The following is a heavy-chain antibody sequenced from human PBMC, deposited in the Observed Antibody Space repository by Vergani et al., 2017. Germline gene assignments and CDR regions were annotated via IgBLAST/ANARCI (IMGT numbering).Heavy chain of an antibody. D-gene: IGHD3-10*01. CDR2: ISSSSSTI. J-gene: IGHJ4*02. V-gene: IGHV3-48*01. CDR3: ARSDSLLWFGDSPLHFDY. Sequence: EVQLVESGGGLVQPGGSLRLSCAASGFTFSSYSMNWVRQAPGKGLEWVSHISSSSSTIYYADSVKGRFTFSRDNAKNSLYLQMNSLRAEDTAVYYCARSDSLLWFGDSPLHFDYWGQGPLVTVSS. CDR1: GFTFSSYS.